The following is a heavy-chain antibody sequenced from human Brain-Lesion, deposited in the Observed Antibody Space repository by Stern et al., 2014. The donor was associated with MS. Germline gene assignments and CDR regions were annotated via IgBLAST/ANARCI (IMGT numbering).Heavy chain of an antibody. Sequence: VQLVESGPGLVKPSETLSLTCTVSGGSITSSSYYWGWIRQPPGRGLEYIGTVYYTGSTFYDPSLKSRVTLSVDTSQNPVALYLPSVTAADTAVYYCVRPDIMGTIWNWGQGTLVTVSS. CDR3: VRPDIMGTIWN. CDR1: GGSITSSSYY. D-gene: IGHD1-26*01. CDR2: VYYTGST. J-gene: IGHJ4*02. V-gene: IGHV4-39*01.